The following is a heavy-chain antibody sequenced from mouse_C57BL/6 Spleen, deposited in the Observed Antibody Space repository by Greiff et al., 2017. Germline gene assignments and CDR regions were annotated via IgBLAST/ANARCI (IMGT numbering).Heavy chain of an antibody. J-gene: IGHJ1*03. V-gene: IGHV1-72*01. CDR2: IDPNSGGT. CDR3: ASLYYGSTHWYFDV. D-gene: IGHD1-1*01. CDR1: GYSFTSYW. Sequence: LQQPGAELVKPGASVKLSCKASGYSFTSYWMHWVKQRPGRGLEWIGRIDPNSGGTKYNEKFKSKATLTVDKPSSTAYMQLSSLTSEDSAVYYCASLYYGSTHWYFDVWGTGTTVTVSS.